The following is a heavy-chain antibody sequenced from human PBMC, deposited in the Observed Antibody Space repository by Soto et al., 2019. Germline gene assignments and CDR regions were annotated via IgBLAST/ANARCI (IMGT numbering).Heavy chain of an antibody. CDR3: ARLAGYWRPHNWFDP. V-gene: IGHV4-59*08. Sequence: SETLSLTCTVSGGSISSYYWSWIRQPPGKGLEWIGYIYYSGSTNYNPSLKSRVTISVDTSKNQFSLKLSSVTAADTAVYYCARLAGYWRPHNWFDPWGQGTLVTVSS. CDR2: IYYSGST. CDR1: GGSISSYY. D-gene: IGHD2-15*01. J-gene: IGHJ5*02.